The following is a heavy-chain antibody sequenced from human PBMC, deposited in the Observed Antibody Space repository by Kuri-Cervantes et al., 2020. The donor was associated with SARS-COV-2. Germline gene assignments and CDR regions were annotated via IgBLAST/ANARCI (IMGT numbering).Heavy chain of an antibody. J-gene: IGHJ3*02. CDR2: IIPIFGTA. Sequence: SVKVSCKASGGTFSSYAISWVRQAPGQGLEWMGGIIPIFGTANYAQKFQGRVTITTDESTSTAYMELSSLRSEDTAVYYCVGDNWNYPSHDAFDIWGQGTMVTVSS. V-gene: IGHV1-69*05. CDR3: VGDNWNYPSHDAFDI. CDR1: GGTFSSYA. D-gene: IGHD1-7*01.